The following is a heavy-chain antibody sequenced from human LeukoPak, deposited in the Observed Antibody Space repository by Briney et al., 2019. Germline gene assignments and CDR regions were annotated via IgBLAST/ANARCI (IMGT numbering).Heavy chain of an antibody. CDR2: ISYNGVNE. CDR3: ARSMTTLGV. J-gene: IGHJ4*02. CDR1: GFSFTDYN. D-gene: IGHD3-16*01. V-gene: IGHV3-30*03. Sequence: PGGSLRLSCAASGFSFTDYNMHWVRQAPGKGLEWMAVISYNGVNEYYADSVKGRFTISRDNSKNTLLLQMNSLRAEDTAVYFCARSMTTLGVWGQGTLVTVSS.